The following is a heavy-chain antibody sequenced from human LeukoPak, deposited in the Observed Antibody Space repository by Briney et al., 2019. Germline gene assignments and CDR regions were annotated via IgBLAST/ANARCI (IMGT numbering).Heavy chain of an antibody. CDR1: GGTFSSYT. V-gene: IGHV1-69*04. Sequence: AASVKVSCKASGGTFSSYTISWVRQAPGQGLEWMGRIIPILGIANYAQKFQGRVTITADKSTSTAYMELSSPRSEDTAVYYCARELYPYSSDYDYWGQGTLVTVSS. CDR3: ARELYPYSSDYDY. CDR2: IIPILGIA. D-gene: IGHD6-19*01. J-gene: IGHJ4*02.